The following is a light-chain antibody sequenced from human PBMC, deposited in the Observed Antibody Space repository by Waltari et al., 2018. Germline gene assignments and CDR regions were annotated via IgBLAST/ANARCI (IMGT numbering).Light chain of an antibody. CDR1: SSDVGDYNY. CDR2: EVS. J-gene: IGLJ2*01. V-gene: IGLV2-8*01. Sequence: QSALTQSPSASGSPGPSVTLSCPGISSDVGDYNYVSWYQQHPGKAPKVLIYEVSKRPSGVPDRFSGSKSGNTASLTVSGLQAEDEADYYCSSYAGSNNFVVFGGGTKLTVL. CDR3: SSYAGSNNFVV.